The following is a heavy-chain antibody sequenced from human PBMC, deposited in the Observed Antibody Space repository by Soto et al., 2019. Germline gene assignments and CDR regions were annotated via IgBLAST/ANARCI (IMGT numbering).Heavy chain of an antibody. V-gene: IGHV3-23*01. CDR3: AKDIRVELRFLEASYGMDV. Sequence: GSLRLSCAASGFTFSSYAVSWVRQAPGKGLEWVSAISGSGGSTYYADSVKGRFTISRDNSKNTLYLQMNSLRAEDTAVYYCAKDIRVELRFLEASYGMDVWGQGTTLTVSS. CDR1: GFTFSSYA. CDR2: ISGSGGST. D-gene: IGHD3-3*01. J-gene: IGHJ6*02.